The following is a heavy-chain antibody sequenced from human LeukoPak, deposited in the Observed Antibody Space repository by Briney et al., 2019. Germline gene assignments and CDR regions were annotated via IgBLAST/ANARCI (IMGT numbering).Heavy chain of an antibody. D-gene: IGHD5-24*01. J-gene: IGHJ5*02. CDR3: ARHSSENNWFDP. Sequence: SETLSLTCTVSGGSITTYYWSWIRQPPGKGLEWIGTMFNSGRTNYNPSLRSRLTISADMSKNQFSLRLTSVTAADTAIYYCARHSSENNWFDPWGQGTPVTVSS. V-gene: IGHV4-59*08. CDR1: GGSITTYY. CDR2: MFNSGRT.